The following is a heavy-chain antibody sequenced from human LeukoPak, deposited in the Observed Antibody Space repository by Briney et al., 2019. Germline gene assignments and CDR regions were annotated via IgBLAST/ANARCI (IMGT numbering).Heavy chain of an antibody. CDR2: ISAYNGNT. CDR1: GYTFTSYG. V-gene: IGHV1-18*01. D-gene: IGHD5-24*01. J-gene: IGHJ3*02. Sequence: GASVKVSCKASGYTFTSYGISWVRQAPGQGLEWMGWISAYNGNTNYAQKLQGRVTMTTDTSTSTAYMELRSLRSDDTAVYYCARGRGQRLDGYNFDGAFYIWGQGTMVTVSS. CDR3: ARGRGQRLDGYNFDGAFYI.